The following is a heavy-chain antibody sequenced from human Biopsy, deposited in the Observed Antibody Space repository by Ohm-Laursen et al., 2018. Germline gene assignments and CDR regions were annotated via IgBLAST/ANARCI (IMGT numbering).Heavy chain of an antibody. V-gene: IGHV3-21*01. CDR3: ARAGYSSGYDY. CDR2: ISSSSDNI. CDR1: GFTLSSYS. J-gene: IGHJ4*02. D-gene: IGHD3-22*01. Sequence: GSLRLSCTASGFTLSSYSMNWVRQTPGKGLEWVSTISSSSDNIYYVDSVKGRFTVSRDSAKNSLYLQLNSLRAEDTAVYYCARAGYSSGYDYWGQGTLVTVSS.